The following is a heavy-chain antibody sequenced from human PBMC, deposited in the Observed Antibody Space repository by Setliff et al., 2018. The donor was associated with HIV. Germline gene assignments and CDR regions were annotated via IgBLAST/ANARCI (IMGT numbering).Heavy chain of an antibody. V-gene: IGHV1-18*01. CDR3: AREGYSGSYFNYYYYLDV. Sequence: ASVMVSCKASGHTFTSYGITWVRQAPGQGLEWMGWINAYNGNTNYAQELQGRVTMTTDISTSTVYTELRSLRSDDTAVYYCAREGYSGSYFNYYYYLDVWGKGTTVTVSS. CDR2: INAYNGNT. CDR1: GHTFTSYG. D-gene: IGHD1-26*01. J-gene: IGHJ6*03.